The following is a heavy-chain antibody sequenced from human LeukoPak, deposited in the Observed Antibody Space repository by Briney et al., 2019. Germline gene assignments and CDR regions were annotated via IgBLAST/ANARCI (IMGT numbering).Heavy chain of an antibody. Sequence: GRSLRLSCAASGFTFNSYAMHWVRQAPGKGLEWVAVLSYDGSNKYYADSVKGRFTISRDKSKNTLYLQMNSLRAADTAVYYCARVFPLSYYFDYWGQGTLVTVSS. V-gene: IGHV3-30*03. CDR2: LSYDGSNK. CDR3: ARVFPLSYYFDY. D-gene: IGHD3-16*02. CDR1: GFTFNSYA. J-gene: IGHJ4*02.